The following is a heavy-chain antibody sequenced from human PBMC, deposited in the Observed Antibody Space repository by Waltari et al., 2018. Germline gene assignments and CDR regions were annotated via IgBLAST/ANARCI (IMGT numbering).Heavy chain of an antibody. CDR3: ARAPSGWPLVGASS. V-gene: IGHV4-39*07. D-gene: IGHD1-26*01. J-gene: IGHJ4*02. Sequence: QLQLQESGPGLVKPSETLSLTCTVSGGSISSSSYYWGWIRQPPGKGLEWIGSIYYSGSTYYNPSLKSRVTISVDTSKNQFSLKLSSVTAADTAVYYCARAPSGWPLVGASSWGQGTLVTVSS. CDR1: GGSISSSSYY. CDR2: IYYSGST.